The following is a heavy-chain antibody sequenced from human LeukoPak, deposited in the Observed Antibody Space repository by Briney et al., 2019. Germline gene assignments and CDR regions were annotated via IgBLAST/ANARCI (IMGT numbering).Heavy chain of an antibody. Sequence: RAGGSLRLSCAASGFTVSSTYMSWVRQAPGKGLEWVSVINSVGSTSYAASVNGRFTTSRDTSKNTLSPHMNSLRAEATPLYSTARGRVYMSSWDWDYWGQGTVVAVSS. CDR3: ARGRVYMSSWDWDY. J-gene: IGHJ4*02. V-gene: IGHV3-66*01. CDR2: INSVGST. D-gene: IGHD6-13*01. CDR1: GFTVSSTY.